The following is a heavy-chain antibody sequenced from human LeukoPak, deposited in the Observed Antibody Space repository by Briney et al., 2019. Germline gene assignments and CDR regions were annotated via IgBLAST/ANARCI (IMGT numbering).Heavy chain of an antibody. V-gene: IGHV1-2*02. CDR2: INPNSGGT. J-gene: IGHJ5*02. Sequence: ASMKVSCKASGYTFTGYYMHWVRQAPGQGLEWMGWINPNSGGTNYAQKFQGRVTMTRDTSISTAYMELSRLRSDDTAVYYCARKDLYYYGSGSYRNWFDPWGQGTLVTVSS. CDR1: GYTFTGYY. CDR3: ARKDLYYYGSGSYRNWFDP. D-gene: IGHD3-10*01.